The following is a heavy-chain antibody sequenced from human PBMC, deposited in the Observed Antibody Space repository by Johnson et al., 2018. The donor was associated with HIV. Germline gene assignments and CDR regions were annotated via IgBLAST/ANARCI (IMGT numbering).Heavy chain of an antibody. D-gene: IGHD3-22*01. V-gene: IGHV3-20*04. J-gene: IGHJ3*01. Sequence: VQLVESGGSVVRRGGSLRLSCTASGFTFDDYGMSWVRQVPGKGLEWVSGINWNGDNTGYADSLEGRLPISRDNAKNSLYLQMNSLEAEDTALYYCARFLGYYDSNGYYFGDGFDVWGLGTMVTVSS. CDR2: INWNGDNT. CDR1: GFTFDDYG. CDR3: ARFLGYYDSNGYYFGDGFDV.